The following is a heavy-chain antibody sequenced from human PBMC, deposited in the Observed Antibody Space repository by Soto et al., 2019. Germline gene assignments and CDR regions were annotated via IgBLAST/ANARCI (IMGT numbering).Heavy chain of an antibody. V-gene: IGHV3-13*01. Sequence: PGGSRRRSWEASGFTFSWFGMHWVRQPTGKGLEWVSTIGTAGDTYYAVSVKGRFTISRDNAKNSLSLQMNSLRAGDTAVYFCARGQEVGAHFFDSWGQGTQVTVSS. CDR1: GFTFSWFG. D-gene: IGHD2-15*01. CDR3: ARGQEVGAHFFDS. CDR2: IGTAGDT. J-gene: IGHJ4*02.